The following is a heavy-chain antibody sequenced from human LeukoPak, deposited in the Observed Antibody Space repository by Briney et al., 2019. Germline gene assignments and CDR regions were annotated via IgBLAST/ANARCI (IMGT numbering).Heavy chain of an antibody. CDR2: LYSDGNT. J-gene: IGHJ4*02. CDR3: ARGVEPLAANTLAY. Sequence: GGSLRLFCAASGLTVITHDMTGVRQAPGKGLEWVSVLYSDGNTKYADSVQGRFTISRDNSKNTLYLEMNSLSPDDTAVYYCARGVEPLAANTLAYWGQGTLVTVSS. V-gene: IGHV3-53*01. CDR1: GLTVITHD. D-gene: IGHD1-14*01.